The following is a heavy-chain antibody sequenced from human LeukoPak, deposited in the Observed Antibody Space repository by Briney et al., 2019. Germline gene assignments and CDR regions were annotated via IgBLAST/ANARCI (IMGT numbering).Heavy chain of an antibody. J-gene: IGHJ5*02. CDR3: AREHNSSSGVANWFDP. Sequence: PSETLSLTCAVYGGSFSGYYWSWVRQPPGKGLEWIGEINHSGSTNYNPSLKSRVTISVDTSKNQFSLKLSSVTAADTAVYYCAREHNSSSGVANWFDPWGQGTLVTVSS. V-gene: IGHV4-34*01. CDR2: INHSGST. CDR1: GGSFSGYY. D-gene: IGHD6-13*01.